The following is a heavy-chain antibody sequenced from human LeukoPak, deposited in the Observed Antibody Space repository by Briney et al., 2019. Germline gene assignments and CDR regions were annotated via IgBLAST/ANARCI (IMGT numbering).Heavy chain of an antibody. CDR1: GYTFTSYG. D-gene: IGHD6-19*01. CDR2: ISAYNGNT. J-gene: IGHJ4*02. CDR3: ARVAGDLPEYYFDY. V-gene: IGHV1-18*01. Sequence: ASVKVSCKASGYTFTSYGISWVRQAPGQGLEWMGWISAYNGNTNYAQKLQGRVTMTTDTSTSTVYMELSSLRSEDTAVYYCARVAGDLPEYYFDYWGQGTLVTVSS.